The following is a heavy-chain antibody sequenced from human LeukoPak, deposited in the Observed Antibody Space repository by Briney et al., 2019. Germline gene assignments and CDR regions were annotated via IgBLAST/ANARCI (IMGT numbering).Heavy chain of an antibody. CDR2: INPNSGGT. CDR1: GYTFTGYY. Sequence: ASVKVSCKASGYTFTGYYMHWVRQAPGQGLERMGWINPNSGGTNYAQKFQGRVTMTRDTSISTAYMELSRLRSDDTAVYYCASLAADGIPLFDYWGQGTLVTVSS. CDR3: ASLAADGIPLFDY. J-gene: IGHJ4*02. D-gene: IGHD6-13*01. V-gene: IGHV1-2*02.